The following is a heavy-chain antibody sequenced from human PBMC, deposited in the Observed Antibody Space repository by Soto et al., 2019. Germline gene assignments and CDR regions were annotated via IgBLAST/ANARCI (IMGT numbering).Heavy chain of an antibody. CDR1: GCTFSSYA. J-gene: IGHJ4*02. D-gene: IGHD2-15*01. CDR3: ARPLAVAANAYYFEY. Sequence: SVKVSCKASGCTFSSYAISWVRQAPGQGLEWMGGIIPIFGTANYAQKFQGRVTITADESTSTAYMELSSLRSEDTAVYYCARPLAVAANAYYFEYWGQGTLVNVSS. V-gene: IGHV1-69*13. CDR2: IIPIFGTA.